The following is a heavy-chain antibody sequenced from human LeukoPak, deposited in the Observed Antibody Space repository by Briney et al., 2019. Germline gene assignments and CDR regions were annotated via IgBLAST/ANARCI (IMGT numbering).Heavy chain of an antibody. V-gene: IGHV4-34*01. Sequence: SETLSLTCAVYGGSFSGYYWSWIRQPPGKGLEWIGEINHSGSTNYNPSLKSRVTISVDTSKNQFSLKLSSVTAADTAVYYCARSPSNYGGNDYWGQGTLVTVSS. CDR1: GGSFSGYY. J-gene: IGHJ4*02. CDR3: ARSPSNYGGNDY. D-gene: IGHD4-23*01. CDR2: INHSGST.